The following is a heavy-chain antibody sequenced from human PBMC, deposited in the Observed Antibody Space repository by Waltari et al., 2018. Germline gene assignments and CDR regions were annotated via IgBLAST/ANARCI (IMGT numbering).Heavy chain of an antibody. Sequence: EVLLVDSGGGVVRPGGSLRLSFAASGFIFEDYGMVWVRQAPGKGLEWVSGISWNGANTDYADSVKGRFTISRDKAKNSLYLQMNSLRAEDTAFYYCARDKWGPDYWGQGTLVTVSS. CDR2: ISWNGANT. CDR1: GFIFEDYG. CDR3: ARDKWGPDY. J-gene: IGHJ4*02. V-gene: IGHV3-20*03. D-gene: IGHD7-27*01.